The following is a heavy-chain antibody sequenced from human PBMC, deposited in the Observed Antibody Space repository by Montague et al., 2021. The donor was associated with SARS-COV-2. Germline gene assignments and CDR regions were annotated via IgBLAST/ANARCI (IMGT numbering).Heavy chain of an antibody. Sequence: SETLSLTCTVSGGSISSYYWSWIRQPPGKGLEWIGSIHHSGSTYYNPSXXTRVTISVDTSKNQFSLKLSSVTAADTAVFYCARHGYTTVWSGMDVWGQGITVTVSS. J-gene: IGHJ6*02. V-gene: IGHV4-59*05. CDR2: IHHSGST. D-gene: IGHD3-16*01. CDR3: ARHGYTTVWSGMDV. CDR1: GGSISSYY.